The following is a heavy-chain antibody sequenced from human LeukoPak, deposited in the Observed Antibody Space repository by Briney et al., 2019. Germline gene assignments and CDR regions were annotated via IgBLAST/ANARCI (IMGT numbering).Heavy chain of an antibody. CDR3: ARDVNDFWSGYYVY. V-gene: IGHV3-20*04. D-gene: IGHD3-3*01. J-gene: IGHJ4*02. CDR2: INWNGGST. CDR1: GFTFDDYG. Sequence: SGVSLRLSCAASGFTFDDYGMSWVRQAPGKGLEWVSGINWNGGSTAYADSVKGRFTISRDNAKTSLYLQMNSLRAEDTALYYCARDVNDFWSGYYVYWGQGTLVTVSS.